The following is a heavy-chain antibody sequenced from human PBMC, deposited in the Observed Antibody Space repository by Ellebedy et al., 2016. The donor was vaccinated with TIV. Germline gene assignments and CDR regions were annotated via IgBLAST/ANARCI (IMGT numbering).Heavy chain of an antibody. CDR2: IYRDKST. Sequence: GGSLRLSCAVSGFTVSSHCMSWVRQAPGKGLEWISVIYRDKSTYYADSLKGRFTISRDDSKNTVYLRMNSLRADDTAVYYCSRETFNDVDLDLWGIFDFWGQGIMVTVSS. D-gene: IGHD3-16*01. CDR3: SRETFNDVDLDLWGIFDF. V-gene: IGHV3-66*01. J-gene: IGHJ3*01. CDR1: GFTVSSHC.